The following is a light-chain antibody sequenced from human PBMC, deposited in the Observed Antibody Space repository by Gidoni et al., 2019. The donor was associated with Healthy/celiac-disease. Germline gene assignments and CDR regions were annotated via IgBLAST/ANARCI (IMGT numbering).Light chain of an antibody. CDR2: GAS. CDR3: QQYGSSPYT. CDR1: QSVSSSY. J-gene: IGKJ2*01. V-gene: IGKV3-20*01. Sequence: PGTLSMSPGERATLSCRASQSVSSSYLAWYQQKPGQAPRLLIYGASSRATGIPDRFSGSGSGTDFTLTISRLEPEDFAVYYCQQYGSSPYTFGQGTKLEIK.